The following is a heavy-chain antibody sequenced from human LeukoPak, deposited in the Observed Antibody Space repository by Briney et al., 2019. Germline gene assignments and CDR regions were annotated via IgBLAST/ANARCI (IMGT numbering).Heavy chain of an antibody. Sequence: GGSLRLSCAASGFTFTSYGIHWVRQAPGKGLEWVAVISYDGSNKNYADSVKGRFTISRDNSKHTLYLQMNSLRAEDTAVYYCAKPIVAGTLHYYYGMDVWGQGTTVTVSS. J-gene: IGHJ6*02. CDR3: AKPIVAGTLHYYYGMDV. CDR2: ISYDGSNK. D-gene: IGHD5-12*01. V-gene: IGHV3-30*18. CDR1: GFTFTSYG.